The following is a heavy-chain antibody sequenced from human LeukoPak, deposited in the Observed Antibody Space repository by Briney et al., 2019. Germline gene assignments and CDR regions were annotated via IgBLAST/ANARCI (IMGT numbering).Heavy chain of an antibody. V-gene: IGHV3-21*03. D-gene: IGHD6-6*01. Sequence: GGSLRLSCAGSGFTFSTYSIKWVRQAPGKGLEWVSHIGGSGSFIYYADSVKGRFTISRDNAKNSVYLQMNSLKTEDTAVYYCTTDTESLQYSSSSWATPYWYFDLWGRGTLVTVSS. CDR3: TTDTESLQYSSSSWATPYWYFDL. CDR1: GFTFSTYS. CDR2: IGGSGSFI. J-gene: IGHJ2*01.